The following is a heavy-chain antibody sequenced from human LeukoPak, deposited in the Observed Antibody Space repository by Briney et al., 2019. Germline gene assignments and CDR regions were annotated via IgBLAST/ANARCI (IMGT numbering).Heavy chain of an antibody. CDR2: IYSGGST. CDR1: GFPLNSSY. CDR3: AKDTGDYGDYVPLGY. V-gene: IGHV3-53*01. Sequence: GGSLRLSCAASGFPLNSSYMSWVRRAPGKGLEWVSVIYSGGSTYYRDSVKGRFNLSRDHSKDTLFLENNHLGSEDTAGDYLAKDTGDYGDYVPLGYWGQATLVTVSS. J-gene: IGHJ4*02. D-gene: IGHD4-17*01.